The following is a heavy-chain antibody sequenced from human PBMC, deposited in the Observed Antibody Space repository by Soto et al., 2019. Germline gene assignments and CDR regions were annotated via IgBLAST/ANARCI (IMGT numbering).Heavy chain of an antibody. CDR3: ATVHNTSRSFDY. Sequence: GGSLRLSCAASGFTFSIYAMTWVRQAPGKGLEWVSTTGATGRTTYYADSVKGRSPVSRDNSKNTLDLQMSSLRAEDTAVYYCATVHNTSRSFDYWGQGTLVTVSS. J-gene: IGHJ4*02. V-gene: IGHV3-23*01. CDR1: GFTFSIYA. D-gene: IGHD1-20*01. CDR2: TGATGRTT.